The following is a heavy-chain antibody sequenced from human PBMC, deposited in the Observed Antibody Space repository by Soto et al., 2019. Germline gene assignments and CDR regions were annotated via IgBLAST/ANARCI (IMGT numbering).Heavy chain of an antibody. CDR2: INTDGLS. Sequence: SETLSLTCSVSGVSISSYYWSWIRQSAGGGLEWMGRINTDGLSTYSPSFKSRLTMSLDTSKNQVSLRLISVTAADTAVYFCARVPVAVAATEDYYGLDVWGQGTAVTVSS. D-gene: IGHD2-15*01. V-gene: IGHV4-4*07. CDR1: GVSISSYY. J-gene: IGHJ6*02. CDR3: ARVPVAVAATEDYYGLDV.